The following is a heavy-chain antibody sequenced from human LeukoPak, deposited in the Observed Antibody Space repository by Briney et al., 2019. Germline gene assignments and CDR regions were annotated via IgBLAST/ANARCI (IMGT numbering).Heavy chain of an antibody. D-gene: IGHD2-21*01. J-gene: IGHJ4*02. CDR2: IRPDGSEG. CDR1: GFTFSNYG. CDR3: ARDVAYSAFDY. V-gene: IGHV3-7*01. Sequence: GGSLRLSCAASGFTFSNYGVHWVRQAPGKGLEWVATIRPDGSEGYYADSVRGRFTISRDNSKNSFYLQMSSLRAEDTGVFYCARDVAYSAFDYWGQGTLVTVSS.